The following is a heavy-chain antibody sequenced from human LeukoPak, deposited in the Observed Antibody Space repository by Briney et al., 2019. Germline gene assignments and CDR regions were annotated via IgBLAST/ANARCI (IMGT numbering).Heavy chain of an antibody. D-gene: IGHD6-19*01. CDR1: GFTFSGYA. J-gene: IGHJ5*02. Sequence: GGSLGLSCAASGFTFSGYAMYWVRQAPGKGLEWVSSIEASGGATYYADSVKGRFTISRDNSKNTFYLQMNSLRAEDTALYYCAEGSGSGWYGWFAPWGQGTLVTVSS. CDR2: IEASGGAT. CDR3: AEGSGSGWYGWFAP. V-gene: IGHV3-23*01.